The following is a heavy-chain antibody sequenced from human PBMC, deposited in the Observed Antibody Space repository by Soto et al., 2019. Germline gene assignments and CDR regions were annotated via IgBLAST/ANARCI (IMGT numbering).Heavy chain of an antibody. V-gene: IGHV3-23*01. CDR1: GFNFIGYG. Sequence: GPMRLSCAAAGFNFIGYGMNWVRKATGKGLEWVSGISVGGSTYYTDSVKGRFTISRDNSKNTMYLQMNSLRAEDTATYYCARLQVADASTNWGQGTLVTVSS. J-gene: IGHJ4*02. CDR3: ARLQVADASTN. D-gene: IGHD2-15*01. CDR2: ISVGGST.